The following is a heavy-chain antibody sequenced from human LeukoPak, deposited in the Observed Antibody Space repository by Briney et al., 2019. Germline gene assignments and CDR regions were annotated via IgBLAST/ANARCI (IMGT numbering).Heavy chain of an antibody. J-gene: IGHJ3*02. V-gene: IGHV3-21*01. D-gene: IGHD2-15*01. CDR2: ISSSSSYI. Sequence: GGSLRLSCAASGFTFSSYSMNWVRQAPGKGLEWVSSISSSSSYIYYADSVKGRFTISRDNAKNSLYLQMNSLRAEDTAVYYCARVDPGSVVVGAFDIWGQGTMVTVSS. CDR1: GFTFSSYS. CDR3: ARVDPGSVVVGAFDI.